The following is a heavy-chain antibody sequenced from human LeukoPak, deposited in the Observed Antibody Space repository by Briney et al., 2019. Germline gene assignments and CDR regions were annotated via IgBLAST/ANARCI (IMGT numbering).Heavy chain of an antibody. D-gene: IGHD6-13*01. Sequence: GESLKISCKGFGYSFTSYWIAWVRQMPGKGLEWMGIIYPGDSDTRYSPSFQGQVTISGDKSISTAYLQWSSLKASDTAMYYCATRAAAGTWYFDYWGQGTLVTVSS. V-gene: IGHV5-51*01. CDR2: IYPGDSDT. J-gene: IGHJ4*02. CDR1: GYSFTSYW. CDR3: ATRAAAGTWYFDY.